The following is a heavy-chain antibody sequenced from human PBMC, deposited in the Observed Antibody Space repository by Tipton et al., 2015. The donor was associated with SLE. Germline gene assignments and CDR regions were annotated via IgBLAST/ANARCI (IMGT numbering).Heavy chain of an antibody. CDR3: AKEGDDFWSGYYQGDWYFDL. CDR2: MSGRDGRT. Sequence: SLRLSCAASGFPFISYGMNWVRQAPGKGLEWVSGMSGRDGRTYYAGSVKGRFAISRDNSKNTLYLQMNSLRDEDTAIYYCAKEGDDFWSGYYQGDWYFDLWGRGTLVTVSS. J-gene: IGHJ2*01. CDR1: GFPFISYG. D-gene: IGHD3-3*01. V-gene: IGHV3-23*01.